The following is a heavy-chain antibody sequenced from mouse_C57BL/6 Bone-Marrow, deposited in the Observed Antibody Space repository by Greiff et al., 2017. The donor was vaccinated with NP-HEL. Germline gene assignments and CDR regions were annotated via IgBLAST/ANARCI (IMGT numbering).Heavy chain of an antibody. CDR2: IHPNSGST. D-gene: IGHD1-1*01. CDR3: ATESLYYYGSSQFAY. V-gene: IGHV1-64*01. Sequence: VQLQQPGAELVKPGASVKLSCKASGYTFTSYWMHWVKQRPGQGLEWIGMIHPNSGSTNYNEKFKSKATLTVDKSSSTAYMQLSSLTSEDSAVYYCATESLYYYGSSQFAYWGQGTLVTVSA. CDR1: GYTFTSYW. J-gene: IGHJ3*01.